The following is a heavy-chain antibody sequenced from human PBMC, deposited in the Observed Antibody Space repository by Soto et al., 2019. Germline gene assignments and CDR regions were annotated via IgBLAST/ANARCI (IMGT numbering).Heavy chain of an antibody. J-gene: IGHJ4*02. CDR3: ARERREGDDK. CDR2: MNANSGNT. V-gene: IGHV1-8*01. CDR1: VYTFPRSA. D-gene: IGHD1-1*01. Sequence: QVQLVQSGAEVKKPGASVKVSCKASVYTFPRSAINWVRQATGQGLEGMGWMNANSGNTAYAQKFQGRVTMTSNTSISTAYMELSSLRSEDTAVYYCARERREGDDKGGQGTRVTVSS.